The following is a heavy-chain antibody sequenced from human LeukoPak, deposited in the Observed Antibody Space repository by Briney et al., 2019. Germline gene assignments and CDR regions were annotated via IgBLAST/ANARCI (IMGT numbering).Heavy chain of an antibody. Sequence: SETLSLTCAVYGGSFSAYYWNWIRQPPGKGLEWIGEINHSGSTNYNPSLRSRVTISVDTSKNQFSLKLSSVTAADTAVYYCARARYDFWSGYYNYWGQGTLVTVSS. V-gene: IGHV4-34*01. CDR1: GGSFSAYY. CDR2: INHSGST. CDR3: ARARYDFWSGYYNY. D-gene: IGHD3-3*01. J-gene: IGHJ4*02.